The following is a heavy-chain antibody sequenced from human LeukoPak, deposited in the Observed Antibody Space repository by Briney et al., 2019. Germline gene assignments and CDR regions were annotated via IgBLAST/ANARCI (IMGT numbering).Heavy chain of an antibody. CDR3: AKDISSGWYFDY. CDR2: ISWDGGGT. D-gene: IGHD6-19*01. J-gene: IGHJ4*02. Sequence: GGSLRLSCAASGFTFDDYAMHWVRQAPGKGLEWVSLISWDGGGTYYADSVKGRFTISRDNSKNSLYLQMNSLRAEDTALYYCAKDISSGWYFDYWGQGTLVTVSS. V-gene: IGHV3-43D*03. CDR1: GFTFDDYA.